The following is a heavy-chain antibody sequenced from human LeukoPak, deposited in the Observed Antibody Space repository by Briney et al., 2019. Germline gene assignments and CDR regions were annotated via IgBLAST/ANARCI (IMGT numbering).Heavy chain of an antibody. V-gene: IGHV4-59*08. CDR3: ARHIPVIWSSGYYYGIDV. D-gene: IGHD3-3*01. CDR1: GGSISNYY. CDR2: ISYSGST. J-gene: IGHJ6*02. Sequence: SETLSLTCTVSGGSISNYYWSWIRQPPGKGLEWIGYISYSGSTNYNPSLRSRVAISEDTSRNQFSLRLNSVTAADTAVYYCARHIPVIWSSGYYYGIDVWGQGTTVTVSS.